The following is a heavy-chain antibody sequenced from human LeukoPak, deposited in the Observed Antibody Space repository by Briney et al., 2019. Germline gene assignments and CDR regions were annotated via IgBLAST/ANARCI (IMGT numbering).Heavy chain of an antibody. V-gene: IGHV3-11*01. J-gene: IGHJ4*02. CDR1: GFTFSDYY. Sequence: SGGSLRLSCAASGFTFSDYYMSWIRQAPGKGLEWVSYISSSGSTIYYADSVKGRFTISRDNAKNSLYLQMNSLRAEDTAVYYCASTKNGIRYYYGSGSYSYFDYWGQGTLVTVSS. CDR2: ISSSGSTI. CDR3: ASTKNGIRYYYGSGSYSYFDY. D-gene: IGHD3-10*01.